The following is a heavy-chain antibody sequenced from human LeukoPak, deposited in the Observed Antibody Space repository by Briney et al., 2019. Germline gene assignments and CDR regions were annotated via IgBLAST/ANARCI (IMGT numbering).Heavy chain of an antibody. CDR2: IRGSGGST. CDR3: AGAVRSYGYYYYGMDV. D-gene: IGHD5-18*01. J-gene: IGHJ6*02. V-gene: IGHV3-23*01. Sequence: PGGSLRLSCAASGFTFSSYAMSWVRQAPGKGLEWVSAIRGSGGSTYYADSVKGRFTISRDNSKNTLYLQMNSLRAEDTAVYYCAGAVRSYGYYYYGMDVWGQGTTVTVSS. CDR1: GFTFSSYA.